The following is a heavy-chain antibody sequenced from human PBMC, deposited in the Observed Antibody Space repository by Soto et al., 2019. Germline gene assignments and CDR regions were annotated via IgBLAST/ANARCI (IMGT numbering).Heavy chain of an antibody. CDR1: GFTFDDYA. CDR2: ISWNSGSI. Sequence: EVQLVESGGGLVQPGRSLRLSCAASGFTFDDYAMHWVRRAPGKGLEWVSGISWNSGSIGYADSVKGRFTISRDNAKNSLYLQMNSLRAEDTALYYCAKDRGLVLSFYHDYWGQGTLVTVSS. CDR3: AKDRGLVLSFYHDY. D-gene: IGHD6-19*01. V-gene: IGHV3-9*01. J-gene: IGHJ4*02.